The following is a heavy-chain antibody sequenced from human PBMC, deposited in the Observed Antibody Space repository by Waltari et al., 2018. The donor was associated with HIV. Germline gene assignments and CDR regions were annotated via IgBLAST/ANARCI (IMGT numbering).Heavy chain of an antibody. CDR2: IYHGEPP. D-gene: IGHD6-19*01. CDR1: GFSISSGYY. CDR3: ARGVAGVLWYLDY. J-gene: IGHJ4*02. V-gene: IGHV4-38-2*01. Sequence: QVQLHESGPGLVKPSETLSLTCDVSGFSISSGYYWGWIRQSPGKGLEWIGNIYHGEPPNYNPSLRGRVTISLYTSKNQFSLKVNSVTAADTAIFYCARGVAGVLWYLDYWGQGTLVTVSS.